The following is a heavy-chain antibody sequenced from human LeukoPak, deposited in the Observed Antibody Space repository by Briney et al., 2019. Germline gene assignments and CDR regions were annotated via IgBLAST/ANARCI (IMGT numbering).Heavy chain of an antibody. CDR1: GYTFTSYG. CDR3: ARVRGSSSWRRDPDY. D-gene: IGHD6-13*01. CDR2: ISAYNGNT. J-gene: IGHJ4*02. Sequence: ASVKVSCKASGYTFTSYGIRWVRQAPGQGLEWMGWISAYNGNTNYAQKLQGRVTMTTDTSTSTAYMELRSLRSDDTAVYYCARVRGSSSWRRDPDYWGQGTLVTVSS. V-gene: IGHV1-18*01.